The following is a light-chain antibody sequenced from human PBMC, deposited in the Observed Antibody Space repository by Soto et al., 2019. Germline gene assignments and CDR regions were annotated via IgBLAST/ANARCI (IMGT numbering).Light chain of an antibody. V-gene: IGKV3-11*01. CDR1: QSVSRY. Sequence: EIVMTQSPATLSLSPGERATLSCRASQSVSRYFAWYQQKPAQAPRLLLYDASNRATGIPARFSGSGSGTDFTLTISILEPEDFAVYYCQQRSNWPRGLTFGGGTKVEIK. J-gene: IGKJ4*01. CDR3: QQRSNWPRGLT. CDR2: DAS.